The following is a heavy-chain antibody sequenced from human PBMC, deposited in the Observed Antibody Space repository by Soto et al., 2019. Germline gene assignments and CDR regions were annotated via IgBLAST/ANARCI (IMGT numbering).Heavy chain of an antibody. CDR2: IIPIFGTA. D-gene: IGHD6-6*01. V-gene: IGHV1-69*13. CDR3: ASTRPSRRYYYYGMEV. Sequence: GPSVKVSCKASGGTCSSYAISWVRQAPGQGLECMGGIIPIFGTANYAQKFQGRVTITADESTSTASMELSSLRSEDTAVYYCASTRPSRRYYYYGMEVWGQGTMVTVSS. CDR1: GGTCSSYA. J-gene: IGHJ6*02.